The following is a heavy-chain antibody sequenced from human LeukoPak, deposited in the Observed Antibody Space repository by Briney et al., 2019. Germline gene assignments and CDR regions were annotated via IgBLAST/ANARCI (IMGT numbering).Heavy chain of an antibody. CDR2: IYYSGST. D-gene: IGHD3-22*01. CDR1: GGSISSSSYY. J-gene: IGHJ3*02. CDR3: ARFNLGDYYDSSGRSAFDI. V-gene: IGHV4-39*07. Sequence: PSETLSLTCTVSGGSISSSSYYWGWIRQPPGKGLEWIGSIYYSGSTYYNPSLKSRATISVDTSKNQFSLKLSSVTAADTAVYYCARFNLGDYYDSSGRSAFDIWGQGTMVTVSS.